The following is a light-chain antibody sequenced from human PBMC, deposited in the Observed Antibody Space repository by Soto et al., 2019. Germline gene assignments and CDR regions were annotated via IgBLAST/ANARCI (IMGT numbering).Light chain of an antibody. Sequence: QSVLTQPASVSGSPGQSITISCTGTSSDVGGYNYVSWYQQHPGKAPKLMIYDVSNRPSGVSNRFSGSKSGNTASLTISGLQAEDEGDYHCSSYTDTATLVFGTGTQLTVL. CDR2: DVS. CDR3: SSYTDTATLV. V-gene: IGLV2-14*03. J-gene: IGLJ1*01. CDR1: SSDVGGYNY.